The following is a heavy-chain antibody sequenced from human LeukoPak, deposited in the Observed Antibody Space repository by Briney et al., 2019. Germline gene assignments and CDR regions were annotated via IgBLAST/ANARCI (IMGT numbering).Heavy chain of an antibody. CDR2: IIPIFGTA. CDR1: GYTFSSYG. Sequence: ASVKVSCKASGYTFSSYGISWVRQAPGQGLEWMGGIIPIFGTANYAQKFQGRVTITADESTSTAYMELSSLRSEDTAVYYCARDVYCSSTSCINWFDPWGQGTLVTVSS. V-gene: IGHV1-69*13. D-gene: IGHD2-2*01. CDR3: ARDVYCSSTSCINWFDP. J-gene: IGHJ5*02.